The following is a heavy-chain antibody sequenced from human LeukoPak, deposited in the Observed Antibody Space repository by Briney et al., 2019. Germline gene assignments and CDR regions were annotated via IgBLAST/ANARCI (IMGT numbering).Heavy chain of an antibody. CDR1: GGSISGYY. D-gene: IGHD1-26*01. V-gene: IGHV4-59*08. CDR2: IYYSGST. CDR3: ARRVRKIVGAYYFDY. Sequence: SETLSLTCTVSGGSISGYYWSWIRQPPGKALEWIGYIYYSGSTSYNPSLKSRVTTSIDTSKNQFSLKLSSVTAADTAVYYCARRVRKIVGAYYFDYWGQGTLVTVSS. J-gene: IGHJ4*02.